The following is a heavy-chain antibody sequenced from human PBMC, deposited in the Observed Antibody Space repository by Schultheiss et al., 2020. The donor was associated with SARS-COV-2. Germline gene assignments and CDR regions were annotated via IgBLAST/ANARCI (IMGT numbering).Heavy chain of an antibody. Sequence: SETLSLTCTVSGGSISSGDYYWSWIRQPPGKGLEWIGYIYYSGSTNYNPSLKSRVTMSVDTSKNQFSLKLSSVTAADTAVYYCARGWFGEFNYYYYGMDVWGQGTTVTVSS. D-gene: IGHD3-10*01. V-gene: IGHV4-61*08. CDR1: GGSISSGDYY. J-gene: IGHJ6*02. CDR3: ARGWFGEFNYYYYGMDV. CDR2: IYYSGST.